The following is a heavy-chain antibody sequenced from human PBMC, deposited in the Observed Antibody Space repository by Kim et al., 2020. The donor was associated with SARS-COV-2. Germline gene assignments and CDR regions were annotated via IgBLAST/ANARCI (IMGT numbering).Heavy chain of an antibody. CDR3: ARDENSSGWAQIFNY. D-gene: IGHD6-19*01. CDR2: ISSSGSTI. J-gene: IGHJ4*02. Sequence: GGSLRLSCAASGFTFSSYEMNWVRQAPGKGLEWVSYISSSGSTIYYADSVKGRFTISRDNAKNSLYLQMNSLRAEDTAVYYCARDENSSGWAQIFNYWGQGTLVTVSS. V-gene: IGHV3-48*03. CDR1: GFTFSSYE.